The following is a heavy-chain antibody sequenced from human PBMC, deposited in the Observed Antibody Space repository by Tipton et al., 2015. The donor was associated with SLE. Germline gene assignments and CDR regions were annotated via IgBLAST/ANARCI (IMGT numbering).Heavy chain of an antibody. Sequence: GSLRLSCAASGFAFSNYEMSWVRQAPGKGLEWISYITTGGNTVHYANSVKGRFTISRDDAKNSLYLQMNSLRAEDTAVYYCARGITGDLWGRGTLVTVSS. J-gene: IGHJ2*01. V-gene: IGHV3-48*03. D-gene: IGHD3-10*01. CDR1: GFAFSNYE. CDR3: ARGITGDL. CDR2: ITTGGNTV.